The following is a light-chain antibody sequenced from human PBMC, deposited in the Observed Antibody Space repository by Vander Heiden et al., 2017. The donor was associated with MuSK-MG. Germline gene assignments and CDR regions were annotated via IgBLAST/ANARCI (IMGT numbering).Light chain of an antibody. CDR2: GAS. J-gene: IGKJ4*01. Sequence: LAPGGSTAPSCRDGQMVISNYLTWYQEKPGQAPKLLIYGASSRATGVPYRFSGSGSGTYFTLTISRLEPEDFAVYYCQQYGSSPLTFGGGTKVEIK. CDR3: QQYGSSPLT. CDR1: QMVISNY. V-gene: IGKV3-20*01.